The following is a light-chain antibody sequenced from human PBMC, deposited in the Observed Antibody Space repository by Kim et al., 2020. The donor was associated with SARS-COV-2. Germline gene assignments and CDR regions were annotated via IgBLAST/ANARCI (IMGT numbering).Light chain of an antibody. J-gene: IGLJ3*02. Sequence: GQKVTISCSGSLSNIESNVVNWCQQLPGTAPKLLMYSNDYRPSGVPDRFSGSKSGTSASLAISGLQSEDEADYYCAAWDDSLKGSVFGGGTQLTVL. CDR3: AAWDDSLKGSV. CDR2: SND. CDR1: LSNIESNV. V-gene: IGLV1-44*01.